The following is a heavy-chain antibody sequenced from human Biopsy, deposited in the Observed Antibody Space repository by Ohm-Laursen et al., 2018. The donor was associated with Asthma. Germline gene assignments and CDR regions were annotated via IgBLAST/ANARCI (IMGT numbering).Heavy chain of an antibody. V-gene: IGHV4-31*03. CDR3: ARRITIFGVVQKDHGMDA. J-gene: IGHJ6*02. CDR1: LASIDTGGSSGGYY. D-gene: IGHD3-3*01. Sequence: SQTLSLTCTVSLASIDTGGSSGGYYWSWIRQTPGKGLEWMGYIYHSGDTYYSPSLKSRLIISLDTSKNQFSLNLSSVTAADTAVYFCARRITIFGVVQKDHGMDAWGQGTTVIVSS. CDR2: IYHSGDT.